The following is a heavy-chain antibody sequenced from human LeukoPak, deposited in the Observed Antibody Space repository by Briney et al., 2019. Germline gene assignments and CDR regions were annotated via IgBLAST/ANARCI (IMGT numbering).Heavy chain of an antibody. J-gene: IGHJ6*03. V-gene: IGHV4-59*01. D-gene: IGHD3-22*01. Sequence: PSETLSLTCTVSGGSISSYNWCWIRHPPGKGLGWIGYIYYGGSTNYNPSPKSRVTISVETSKNQLSLKLSSVTAADTAVYYCARETYYYDSSGYYPYMDVWGKGTTVTVSS. CDR3: ARETYYYDSSGYYPYMDV. CDR2: IYYGGST. CDR1: GGSISSYN.